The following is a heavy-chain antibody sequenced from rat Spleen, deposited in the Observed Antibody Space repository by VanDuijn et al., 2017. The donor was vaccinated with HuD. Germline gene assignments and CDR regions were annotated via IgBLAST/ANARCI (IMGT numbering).Heavy chain of an antibody. CDR1: GFTFSNYY. D-gene: IGHD4-6*01. J-gene: IGHJ2*01. CDR2: ISTGGDIT. CDR3: ARHLGDY. V-gene: IGHV5-25*01. Sequence: EVQLVESGGGLVQPGRSLKLSCAASGFTFSNYYMAWVRQAPTKGLEWVAYISTGGDITYYRDSVKGRFTISRDNEKNTVYLQMDSLRSEDTATYYCARHLGDYWGQGVMVTVSS.